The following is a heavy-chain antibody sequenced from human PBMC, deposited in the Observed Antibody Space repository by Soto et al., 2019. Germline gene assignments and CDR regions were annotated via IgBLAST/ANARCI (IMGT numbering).Heavy chain of an antibody. CDR3: AKGLTGYDAFDI. V-gene: IGHV3-33*06. D-gene: IGHD3-9*01. Sequence: QVQLVESGGGVVQPGRSLRLSCAASGFTFSSYGMHWVRQAPGKGLEWVAVIWYDGSNKYYADSVKGRFTIPRDNSKNTLNLQMNGRRAEYTAVYYCAKGLTGYDAFDIWGQGTMVTVSS. CDR1: GFTFSSYG. J-gene: IGHJ3*02. CDR2: IWYDGSNK.